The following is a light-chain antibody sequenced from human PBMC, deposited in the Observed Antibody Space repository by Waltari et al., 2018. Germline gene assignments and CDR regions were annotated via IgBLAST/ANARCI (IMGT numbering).Light chain of an antibody. CDR1: QSIGSS. Sequence: ETVVTQSPAPLSLSPGDRATLSCRTSQSIGSSLAWYQQRPGQAARLLTYRASTRATGIPDRFSGSGSETEFTLTIGSLQSEDVAVYYCQQYNNWPPGTFGQGTRLEI. CDR2: RAS. J-gene: IGKJ1*01. V-gene: IGKV3-15*01. CDR3: QQYNNWPPGT.